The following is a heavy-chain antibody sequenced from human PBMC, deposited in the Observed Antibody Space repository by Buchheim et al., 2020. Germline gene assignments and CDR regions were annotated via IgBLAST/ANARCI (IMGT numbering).Heavy chain of an antibody. CDR1: GFTFSSYG. J-gene: IGHJ4*02. D-gene: IGHD3-10*01. CDR2: ISYDGSNK. Sequence: QVQLVESGGGVVQPGRSLRLSCAASGFTFSSYGMHWVRQAQGKGLEWVAVISYDGSNKYYADSVKGRFTISRDNSKNTLYLQMNSLRAEDTAVYYCATALYGSGSTNDYWGQGTL. CDR3: ATALYGSGSTNDY. V-gene: IGHV3-30*03.